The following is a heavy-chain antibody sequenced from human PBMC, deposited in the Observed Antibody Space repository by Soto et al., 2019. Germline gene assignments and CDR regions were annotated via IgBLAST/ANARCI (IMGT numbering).Heavy chain of an antibody. J-gene: IGHJ6*03. D-gene: IGHD2-21*02. V-gene: IGHV4-34*01. CDR3: ASGMTFYHKDG. CDR2: ITHSGRT. CDR1: GGFFRPYY. Sequence: EDLGLRKAFSGGFFRPYYWSCSRQPPGKGLEWIGEITHSGRTNYNPSLKSRVTISVDTSKNQFSLKLSSVTAADTAVYYRASGMTFYHKDGWGRAPTVT.